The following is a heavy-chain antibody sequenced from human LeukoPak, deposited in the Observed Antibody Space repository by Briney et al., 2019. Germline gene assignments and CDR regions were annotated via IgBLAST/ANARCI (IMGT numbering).Heavy chain of an antibody. CDR1: GFTFSSYG. CDR3: AKERDTAMVTIDY. D-gene: IGHD5-18*01. CDR2: IRYDGSNK. J-gene: IGHJ4*02. V-gene: IGHV3-30*02. Sequence: PGFALRLSCAPSGFTFSSYGMHSFRQAPGKGRARVAFIRYDGSNKYYADSVKGRFTISRDNSKNTLYLQMNSLRAEDTAVYYCAKERDTAMVTIDYWGQGTLVTVSS.